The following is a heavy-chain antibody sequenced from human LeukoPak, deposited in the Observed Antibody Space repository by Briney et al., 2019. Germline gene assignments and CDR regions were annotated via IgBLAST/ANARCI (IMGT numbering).Heavy chain of an antibody. Sequence: GGSLRLSCAASGFTFSSYSMNWVRQAPGKGVEWVSSISSSSSYIYYADSVKGRFTISRDNAKNPLYLQMNSLRAEDTAVYYCARDRRIAVAGYFDYWGQGTLVTVSS. J-gene: IGHJ4*02. CDR2: ISSSSSYI. CDR3: ARDRRIAVAGYFDY. V-gene: IGHV3-21*01. CDR1: GFTFSSYS. D-gene: IGHD6-19*01.